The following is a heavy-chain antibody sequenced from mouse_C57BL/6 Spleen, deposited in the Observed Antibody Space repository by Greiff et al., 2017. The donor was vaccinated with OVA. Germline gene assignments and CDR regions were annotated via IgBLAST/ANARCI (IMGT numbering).Heavy chain of an antibody. J-gene: IGHJ4*01. V-gene: IGHV1-74*01. CDR2: IHPADSDT. CDR3: AMEPLTTDAMDY. CDR1: GYTFTSYW. D-gene: IGHD2-12*01. Sequence: QVQLQQPGAELVQPGASVKVSCKASGYTFTSYWMHWVKQRPGQGLEWIGRIHPADSDTNYTQKFKGKATLTVDKSSSTAYMQLSSLTSEDSAVCDCAMEPLTTDAMDYWGQGTSVTVSS.